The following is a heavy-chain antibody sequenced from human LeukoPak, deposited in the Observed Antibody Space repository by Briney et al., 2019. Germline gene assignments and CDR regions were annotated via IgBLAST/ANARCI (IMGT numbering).Heavy chain of an antibody. J-gene: IGHJ4*02. Sequence: GGSLRLSCAASGFTFSSYAMHWVRQAPGKGLEWVALISFDGRNRYYADSVKGRFTISRDNSKNTLYVQMNSLRAEDTAVYYCGRPRGIGAAGIFGAFDYWGQGILVTVSS. CDR3: GRPRGIGAAGIFGAFDY. CDR1: GFTFSSYA. CDR2: ISFDGRNR. V-gene: IGHV3-30*04. D-gene: IGHD6-13*01.